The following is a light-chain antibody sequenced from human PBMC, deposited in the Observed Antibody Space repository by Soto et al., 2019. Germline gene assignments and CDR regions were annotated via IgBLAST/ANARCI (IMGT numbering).Light chain of an antibody. V-gene: IGLV1-40*01. Sequence: QSVLTQPPSVSGAPGQRVTISCTGSSSNIGAGYDVQWYQQLPGAAPKLLIFGNSNRPSGVPDRFSGSRSGTSASLAITALQAEDEADYFCQSYDISLSVSVIFGGGTKVTVL. CDR3: QSYDISLSVSVI. J-gene: IGLJ2*01. CDR2: GNS. CDR1: SSNIGAGYD.